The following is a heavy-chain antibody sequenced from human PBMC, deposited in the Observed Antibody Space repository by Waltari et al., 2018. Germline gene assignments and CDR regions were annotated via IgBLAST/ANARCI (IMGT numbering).Heavy chain of an antibody. J-gene: IGHJ3*02. CDR2: ISYYVSNK. Sequence: QVQLVESGGGVVQPGRSLRLSCAASGFTFDSYGMHWVRQAPGKGLGWVAVISYYVSNKYYADSVKGRFTVSRDNSKNTLYLQMNSLRPEDTAVYYCAQGRLPYSLLDAFDIWGQGTMVTVSS. CDR3: AQGRLPYSLLDAFDI. CDR1: GFTFDSYG. V-gene: IGHV3-30*18. D-gene: IGHD6-13*01.